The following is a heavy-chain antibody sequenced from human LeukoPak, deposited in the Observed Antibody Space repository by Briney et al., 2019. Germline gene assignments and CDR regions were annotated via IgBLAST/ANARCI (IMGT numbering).Heavy chain of an antibody. J-gene: IGHJ4*02. CDR1: GFTFSNYA. CDR3: ARDSTYYHDSGSSGPHYFDN. D-gene: IGHD3-10*01. V-gene: IGHV3-30*01. Sequence: GGYLRLSCAASGFTFSNYAMHWLRQAPGKGLEWVSLISSGGTYEYYADSVKGRFTISRDNSKNTLYLQLNSLRAEDTAVYYCARDSTYYHDSGSSGPHYFDNWGQGTLVTVSS. CDR2: ISSGGTYE.